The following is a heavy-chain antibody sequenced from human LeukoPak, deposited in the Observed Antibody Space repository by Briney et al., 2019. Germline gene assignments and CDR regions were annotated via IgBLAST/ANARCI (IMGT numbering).Heavy chain of an antibody. J-gene: IGHJ4*02. V-gene: IGHV1-18*01. Sequence: ASVTVSCKASGYTFTSYGISWVRQAPGQGLEWMGWISAYNGNTNYAQKLQGRVTMTTDTSTSTAYMELRSLRSDDTAVYYCAREKQWLVSGPGDYWGQGTLVTVSS. CDR1: GYTFTSYG. CDR3: AREKQWLVSGPGDY. D-gene: IGHD6-19*01. CDR2: ISAYNGNT.